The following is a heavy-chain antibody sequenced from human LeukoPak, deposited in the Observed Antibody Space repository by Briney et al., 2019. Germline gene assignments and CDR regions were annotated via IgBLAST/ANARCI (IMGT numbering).Heavy chain of an antibody. V-gene: IGHV1-24*01. CDR2: FDPEDGET. CDR3: ATGDWGGSYVFDY. J-gene: IGHJ4*02. D-gene: IGHD1-26*01. Sequence: GASVKVSCKVSGYTLTELSMHWVRQAPGKGLEWMGGFDPEDGETIYARKFQGRVTMAEDTSTDTAYMELSSLRSEDTAVYYCATGDWGGSYVFDYWGQGTLVTVSS. CDR1: GYTLTELS.